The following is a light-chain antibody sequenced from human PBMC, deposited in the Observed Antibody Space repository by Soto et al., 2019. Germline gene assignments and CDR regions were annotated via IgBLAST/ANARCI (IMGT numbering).Light chain of an antibody. CDR1: QSIRSNY. J-gene: IGKJ1*01. V-gene: IGKV3-20*01. CDR3: QQYRDLPQT. Sequence: ETVLTQSPATLSLSPGERATLSCRASQSIRSNYLAWYQQKPGQAPRLLIYNSSTRATGIPARFSGSGSGTDFTLTISRLEPEDFALYYCQQYRDLPQTFGQGTKV. CDR2: NSS.